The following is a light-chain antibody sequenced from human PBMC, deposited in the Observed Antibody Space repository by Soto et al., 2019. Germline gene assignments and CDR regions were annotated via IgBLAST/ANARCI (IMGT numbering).Light chain of an antibody. CDR3: QQYNSYPWT. CDR1: QSVSNS. J-gene: IGKJ1*01. CDR2: KAS. V-gene: IGKV1-5*03. Sequence: DIQMTQSPSTLSASVGDRVTITCRASQSVSNSLAWYQQKPGKAPKLLIYKASSLESGVPSKFSGSGSGTEFTLTISSLQPDDFATYYCQQYNSYPWTFGQGTRWIS.